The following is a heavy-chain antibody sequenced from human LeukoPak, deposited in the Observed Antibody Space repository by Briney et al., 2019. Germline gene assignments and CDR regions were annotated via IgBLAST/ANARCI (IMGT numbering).Heavy chain of an antibody. CDR2: IYYSGST. D-gene: IGHD3-10*01. J-gene: IGHJ3*02. CDR3: GRGVIRDAFDI. V-gene: IGHV4-59*08. Sequence: SETLSLTCTVSGGSISSYYWSWIRQPPGKGLEWIGYIYYSGSTNYNPSLKSRVTISVDTSKNQFSLKLSSVTAPDTAVYYCGRGVIRDAFDIWGQGTMVTVSS. CDR1: GGSISSYY.